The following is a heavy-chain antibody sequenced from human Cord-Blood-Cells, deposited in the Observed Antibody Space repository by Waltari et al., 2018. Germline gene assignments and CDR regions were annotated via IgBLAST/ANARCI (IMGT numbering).Heavy chain of an antibody. CDR1: GFTFSSYA. V-gene: IGHV3-30*04. D-gene: IGHD1-7*01. Sequence: QVQLVESGGGVVQPGRSLRLSCAASGFTFSSYAMHWVRQAPGKGLEWVAVISYDGSNKYYADSVKGRFTISRDNSKNTLYLQMNSLRAEDTAVYYCATDMTGELLPLDYWGQGTLDTVSS. J-gene: IGHJ4*02. CDR3: ATDMTGELLPLDY. CDR2: ISYDGSNK.